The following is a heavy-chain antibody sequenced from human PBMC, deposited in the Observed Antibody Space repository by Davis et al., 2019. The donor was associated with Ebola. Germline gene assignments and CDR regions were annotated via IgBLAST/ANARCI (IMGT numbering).Heavy chain of an antibody. J-gene: IGHJ6*02. D-gene: IGHD5-12*01. V-gene: IGHV1-69*05. CDR2: IIPIFGTA. CDR3: ARESGYSGYDYYYYYYGMDV. CDR1: GGTFSSYA. Sequence: SVKVSCKASGGTFSSYAISWVRQAPGQGLEWMGGIIPIFGTANYAQKLQGRVTMTTDTSTSTAYMELRSLRSDDTAVYYCARESGYSGYDYYYYYYGMDVWGQGTTVTVSS.